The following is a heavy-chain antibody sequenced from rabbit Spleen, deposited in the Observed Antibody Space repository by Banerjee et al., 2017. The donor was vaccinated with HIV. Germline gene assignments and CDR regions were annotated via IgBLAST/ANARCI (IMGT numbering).Heavy chain of an antibody. J-gene: IGHJ4*01. V-gene: IGHV1S45*01. CDR2: INAVTGKA. Sequence: QQHLEESGGGLVKPEGSLTLTCTASGFSFSNNYVMCWVRQAPGKGLEWIACINAVTGKAVYASWAKGRFTISKTSSTTVTLQMTSLTAADTATYFCARDLVAVIGWNFNLWGQGTLVTVS. CDR1: GFSFSNNYV. CDR3: ARDLVAVIGWNFNL. D-gene: IGHD1-1*01.